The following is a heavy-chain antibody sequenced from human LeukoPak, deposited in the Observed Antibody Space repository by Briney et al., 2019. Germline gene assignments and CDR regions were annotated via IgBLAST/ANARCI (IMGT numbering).Heavy chain of an antibody. CDR2: INHSGST. CDR3: ARSRYYYDSSGYPHVGNFDY. V-gene: IGHV4-39*07. D-gene: IGHD3-22*01. CDR1: GGSISNDNYY. Sequence: SQTLSLTCTVSGGSISNDNYYWSWIRQPPGKGLEWIGEINHSGSTNYNPSLKSRVTISVDTSKNQFSLKLSSVTAADTAVYYCARSRYYYDSSGYPHVGNFDYWGQGTLVTVSS. J-gene: IGHJ4*02.